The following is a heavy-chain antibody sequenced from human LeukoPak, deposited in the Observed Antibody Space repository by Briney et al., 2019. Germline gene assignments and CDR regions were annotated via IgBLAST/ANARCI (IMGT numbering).Heavy chain of an antibody. CDR1: GYGFTTYW. V-gene: IGHV5-51*01. CDR3: TRLDYHDSSTLDY. D-gene: IGHD3-22*01. J-gene: IGHJ4*02. Sequence: GDSLKISCKGSGYGFTTYWIAWVRQMPGKGLEWMGIIYPDDSDARYSPSFQGQVTISADKSISTAYLQWNRLKASDTAMYYCTRLDYHDSSTLDYWGQGTLVTVSS. CDR2: IYPDDSDA.